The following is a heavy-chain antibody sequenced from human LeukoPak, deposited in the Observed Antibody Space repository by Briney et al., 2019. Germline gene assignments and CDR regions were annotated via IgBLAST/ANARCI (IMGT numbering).Heavy chain of an antibody. J-gene: IGHJ6*02. Sequence: SETLSLTCTVSGGSISSSSYYWGWIRQPPGKGLEWIGSIYYSGSTNYNPSLKSRVTISVDTSKNQFSLKLSSVTAADTAVYYCARIQFYYGMDVWGQGTTVTVSS. CDR1: GGSISSSSYY. CDR3: ARIQFYYGMDV. V-gene: IGHV4-39*07. D-gene: IGHD4-11*01. CDR2: IYYSGST.